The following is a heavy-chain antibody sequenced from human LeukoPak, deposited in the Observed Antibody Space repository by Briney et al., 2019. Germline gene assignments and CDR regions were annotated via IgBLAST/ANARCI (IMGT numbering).Heavy chain of an antibody. CDR2: IIPIFGTA. CDR3: ARDRVGAANLDAFDI. J-gene: IGHJ3*02. CDR1: GGTFSSYA. D-gene: IGHD2-15*01. Sequence: SVKVSCKASGGTFSSYAISWVRQAPGQGLEWMGGIIPIFGTANYAQKFQGRVTITADESTSTAYMELSSLRSEDTAVYYCARDRVGAANLDAFDIWGQGTMVTVSS. V-gene: IGHV1-69*13.